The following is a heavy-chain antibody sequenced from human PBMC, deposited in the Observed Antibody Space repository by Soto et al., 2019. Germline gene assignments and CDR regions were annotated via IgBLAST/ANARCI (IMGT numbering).Heavy chain of an antibody. D-gene: IGHD2-15*01. CDR3: ASQAAVAQVVAFDF. V-gene: IGHV1-69*04. Sequence: GASVKVSCKASGYTFTSYDINWVRQATGQGLEWMGRIIPILGIANYAQKFQGRVTITADKSTSTAYMELSSLRSEDTAVYYCASQAAVAQVVAFDFWGQGTMVTVSS. CDR2: IIPILGIA. CDR1: GYTFTSYD. J-gene: IGHJ3*01.